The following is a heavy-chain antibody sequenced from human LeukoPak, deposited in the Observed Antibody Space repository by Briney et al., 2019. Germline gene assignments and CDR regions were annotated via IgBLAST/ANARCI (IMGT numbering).Heavy chain of an antibody. CDR1: GYTFTSYG. J-gene: IGHJ6*02. V-gene: IGHV1-18*01. D-gene: IGHD2-8*01. CDR3: AREGVSIQADYYYGMDV. CDR2: ISAYNGDT. Sequence: ASVKVSCEASGYTFTSYGISWVRQAPGQGLEWMGWISAYNGDTNYAQKLQGRVTMTTDTSTSAAYMELRSLRSDDTAVYYCAREGVSIQADYYYGMDVWGQGTTVTVSS.